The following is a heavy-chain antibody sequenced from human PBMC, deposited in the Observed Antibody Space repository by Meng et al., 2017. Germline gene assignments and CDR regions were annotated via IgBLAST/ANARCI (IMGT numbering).Heavy chain of an antibody. V-gene: IGHV1-2*06. D-gene: IGHD3-22*01. Sequence: HVQLWQSGAEVNKPAASVKVSCKASGYTFTGYYMHWVRQAPGQGLEWMGRINPNSGGTNYAQKFQGRVTMTRDTSISTAYMELSRLRSDDTAVYYCARALIVVANWFDPWGQGTLVTVSS. CDR2: INPNSGGT. J-gene: IGHJ5*02. CDR1: GYTFTGYY. CDR3: ARALIVVANWFDP.